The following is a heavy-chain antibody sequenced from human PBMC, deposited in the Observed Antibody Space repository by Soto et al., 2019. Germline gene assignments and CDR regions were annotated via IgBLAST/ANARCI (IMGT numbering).Heavy chain of an antibody. CDR2: IVVGSGNT. CDR3: AADPYCSGGSCYSNY. CDR1: GFTFTSSA. J-gene: IGHJ4*02. D-gene: IGHD2-15*01. V-gene: IGHV1-58*01. Sequence: SVKVSCKASGFTFTSSAVQWVRQARGQRLEWIGWIVVGSGNTNYAQKFQESVTITRDMSTSTAYMELSSLRSEDTAVYYCAADPYCSGGSCYSNYWGQGTLVTVSS.